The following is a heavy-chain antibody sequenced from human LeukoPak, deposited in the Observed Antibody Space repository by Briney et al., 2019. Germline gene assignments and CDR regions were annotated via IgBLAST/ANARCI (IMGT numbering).Heavy chain of an antibody. CDR1: GFTFSSYS. CDR3: ARDLSVIPYDY. CDR2: ISSSSSTI. J-gene: IGHJ4*02. V-gene: IGHV3-48*04. D-gene: IGHD3-16*02. Sequence: SGGSLRLSCAASGFTFSSYSMNWVRQAPGKGLEWVSYISSSSSTIYYADSVKGRFTISRDNAKNSLYLQMNSLRAEDTAVYYCARDLSVIPYDYWGQGTLVTVSS.